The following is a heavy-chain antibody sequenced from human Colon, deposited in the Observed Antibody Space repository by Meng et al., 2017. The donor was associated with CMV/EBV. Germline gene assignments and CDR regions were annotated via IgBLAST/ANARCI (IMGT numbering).Heavy chain of an antibody. D-gene: IGHD6-6*01. J-gene: IGHJ4*02. CDR1: GFTFSSYS. V-gene: IGHV3-30*04. CDR3: AKDVAAQFYFDY. CDR2: ISYDGSNK. Sequence: CAASGFTFSSYSMHWVRQAPGKGLEWVSVISYDGSNKFYADSVKGRFTVSRDNSKNTLYLQMNGLRAEDTAVYYCAKDVAAQFYFDYWGQGTLVTVSS.